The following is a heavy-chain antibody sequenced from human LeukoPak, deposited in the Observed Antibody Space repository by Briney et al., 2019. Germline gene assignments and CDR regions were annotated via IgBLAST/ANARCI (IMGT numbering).Heavy chain of an antibody. CDR1: GFTFSSYA. Sequence: GGSLRLSCAASGFTFSSYAMSWVRQAPGKGLEWVSAISGSGGSTYYADSVKGRFTISRDNSKNTPYLQMNSLRAEDTAVYYCAKDISLANTFDYWGQGTLVTVSS. J-gene: IGHJ4*02. CDR2: ISGSGGST. V-gene: IGHV3-23*01. CDR3: AKDISLANTFDY.